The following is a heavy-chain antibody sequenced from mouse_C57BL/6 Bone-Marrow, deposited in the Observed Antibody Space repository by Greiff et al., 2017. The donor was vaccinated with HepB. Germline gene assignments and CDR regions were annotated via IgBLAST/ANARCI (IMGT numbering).Heavy chain of an antibody. Sequence: VQLQQSGAELVKPGASVKLSCTASGFTFTDYYMHWVKQRPEQGLEWIGRIDPEDGETKYTQKFQGKATITADTSSNTANLQHSSLTSEDTADYYGARGDYGSSFCFDYWGQGTTLTVSS. CDR3: ARGDYGSSFCFDY. CDR1: GFTFTDYY. D-gene: IGHD1-1*01. J-gene: IGHJ2*01. V-gene: IGHV14-2*01. CDR2: IDPEDGET.